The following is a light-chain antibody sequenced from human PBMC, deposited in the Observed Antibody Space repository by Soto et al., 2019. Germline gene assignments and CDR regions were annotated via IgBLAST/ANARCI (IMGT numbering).Light chain of an antibody. V-gene: IGKV3D-15*01. CDR2: GAS. J-gene: IGKJ5*01. Sequence: EIVLTQSPGTLSLSPGERATLSCRASQSVSNNYLAWYQQKPGQAPRLLIYGASNRATGIPARFSGSGSGTEFTLTISSLQSEDFAVYYCQQYNNWPPFGQGTRLEIK. CDR3: QQYNNWPP. CDR1: QSVSNN.